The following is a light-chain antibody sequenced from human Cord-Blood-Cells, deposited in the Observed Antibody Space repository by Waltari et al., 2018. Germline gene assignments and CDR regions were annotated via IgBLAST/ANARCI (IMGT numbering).Light chain of an antibody. CDR1: QSIRSY. J-gene: IGKJ1*01. CDR3: QQSYSTPWT. Sequence: DIQMTQSPSSLSAFVGVKVNITCRASQSIRSYLNWYQQKPGKAPKLLIYAASSLQSGVPSRFSGSGSGTDFTLTISSLQPEDFATYYCQQSYSTPWTFGQGTKVEIK. CDR2: AAS. V-gene: IGKV1-39*01.